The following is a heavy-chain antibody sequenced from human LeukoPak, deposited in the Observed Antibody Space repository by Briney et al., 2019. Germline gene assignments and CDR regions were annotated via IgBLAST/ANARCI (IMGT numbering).Heavy chain of an antibody. J-gene: IGHJ4*02. V-gene: IGHV4-61*01. CDR2: IYYSGSA. CDR1: GGSASSGSCY. CDR3: ARATVAGRRFDY. D-gene: IGHD6-19*01. Sequence: SETLSLTCTVSGGSASSGSCYWSWIRQPPGKGLEWIGYIYYSGSANYNPSLKSRVTISVDMSKNQFSLKLSSVTAADTAVYYCARATVAGRRFDYWGQGTLVTVSS.